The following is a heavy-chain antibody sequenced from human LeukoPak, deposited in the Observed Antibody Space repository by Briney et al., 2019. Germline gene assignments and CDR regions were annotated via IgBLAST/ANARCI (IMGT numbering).Heavy chain of an antibody. Sequence: GGSLRLSCAVFGFTFRNNWMSWVRQAPGKGLEWVAMIKQDGSEKYYVDSVRGRFTISRDDAKNSLYLQMSSLRAEDTALYYCASLDAALLNTAYWGQGTLVTVSS. CDR2: IKQDGSEK. V-gene: IGHV3-7*01. CDR1: GFTFRNNW. CDR3: ASLDAALLNTAY. J-gene: IGHJ4*02. D-gene: IGHD5-18*01.